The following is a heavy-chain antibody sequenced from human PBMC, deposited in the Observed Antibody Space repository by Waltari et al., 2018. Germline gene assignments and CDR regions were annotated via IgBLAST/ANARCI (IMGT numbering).Heavy chain of an antibody. CDR1: GDTFTDNY. CDR3: AAALGGGISASRPFHF. J-gene: IGHJ3*01. Sequence: EVQLLQSGAEVKKPGTPVKISCKVSGDTFTDNYIHWIQQAPGKGLQWMGLLDPEDGQAVYAEKFQGRVTMTAETSIHTAYMELTSRTSEDTAFYYCAAALGGGISASRPFHFWGQGTMITVSS. CDR2: LDPEDGQA. V-gene: IGHV1-69-2*01. D-gene: IGHD3-10*01.